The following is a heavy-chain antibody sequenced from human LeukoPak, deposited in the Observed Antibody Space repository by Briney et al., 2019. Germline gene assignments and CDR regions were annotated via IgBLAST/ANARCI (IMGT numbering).Heavy chain of an antibody. Sequence: GRSLRLSCTASGFTFTSYGMNWVRQAPGKGLEWVSFIDSRGSYIYYGDSLKGRVTISRDNAKNSLYLQMNGLRAEDTAVYYCARGRSITLLRGVAMSDGFDIWGRGAMVTVSS. CDR3: ARGRSITLLRGVAMSDGFDI. J-gene: IGHJ3*02. D-gene: IGHD3-10*01. CDR1: GFTFTSYG. CDR2: IDSRGSYI. V-gene: IGHV3-21*01.